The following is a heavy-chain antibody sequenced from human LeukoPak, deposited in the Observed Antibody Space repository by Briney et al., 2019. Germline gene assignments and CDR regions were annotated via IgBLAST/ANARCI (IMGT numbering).Heavy chain of an antibody. CDR1: GGSISSSSYY. Sequence: SETLSLTCTVSGGSISSSSYYWGWIRQPPGKGLEWIGSIYYSGSTYYNPSLKSRVTISVDTSKNQFSLKLSSVTAADTAVYYCARVQRYCSGGSCLHDAFDIWGQGTMVTVSS. D-gene: IGHD2-15*01. V-gene: IGHV4-39*01. CDR3: ARVQRYCSGGSCLHDAFDI. CDR2: IYYSGST. J-gene: IGHJ3*02.